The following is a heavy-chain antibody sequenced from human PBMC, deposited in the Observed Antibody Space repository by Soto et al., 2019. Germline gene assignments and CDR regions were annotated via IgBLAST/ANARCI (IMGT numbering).Heavy chain of an antibody. CDR2: IIPIFGTA. CDR1: GGTFSSYA. CDR3: ARRGNYCSGGSCPYYFDY. J-gene: IGHJ4*02. D-gene: IGHD2-15*01. Sequence: SVKVSCKASGGTFSSYAISWVRQAPGQGLERKGGIIPIFGTANYAQKFQGRVTITADESTSTAYMELSSLRSEDTAVYYCARRGNYCSGGSCPYYFDYWGQGTLVTVSS. V-gene: IGHV1-69*13.